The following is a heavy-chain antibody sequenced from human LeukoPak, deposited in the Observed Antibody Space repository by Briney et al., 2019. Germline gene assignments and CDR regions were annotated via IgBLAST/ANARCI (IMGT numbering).Heavy chain of an antibody. Sequence: GASVKVSCKASGYTFTGYYMHWVRQAPGQGLEWMGRIIPSSDTTHYAQKFQGRVTITRDTSTTTVYMVLNSLRSDDTAVYYCARDGSKWNFDYWGQGTLVTVSS. D-gene: IGHD6-13*01. CDR1: GYTFTGYY. CDR3: ARDGSKWNFDY. CDR2: IIPSSDTT. J-gene: IGHJ4*02. V-gene: IGHV1-46*01.